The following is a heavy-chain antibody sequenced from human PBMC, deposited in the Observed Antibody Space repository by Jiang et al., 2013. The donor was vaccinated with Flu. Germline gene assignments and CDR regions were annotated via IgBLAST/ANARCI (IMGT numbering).Heavy chain of an antibody. CDR2: IYGGGNT. D-gene: IGHD3-10*02. Sequence: QLVESGGGLIQPGGSLRLSCAASGFSVSNNYMTWVRQAPGKGLEWVSTIYGGGNTFYADSLKGRFTISRDHSKNTLFLQMNSLRAEDTAVYFCARDVHHWGQGTLVTVSS. V-gene: IGHV3-53*01. CDR3: ARDVHH. J-gene: IGHJ5*02. CDR1: GFSVSNNY.